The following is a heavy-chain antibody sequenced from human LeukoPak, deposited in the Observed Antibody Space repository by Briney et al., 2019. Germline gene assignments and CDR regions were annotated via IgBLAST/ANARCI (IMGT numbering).Heavy chain of an antibody. CDR2: ISGSGGST. V-gene: IGHV3-23*01. Sequence: GGSLTLSCAASGFTFSSYAMSWVRQAPGKGLEWVSAISGSGGSTYYADPEKRRFTISRNNSKNTLYLQMNSLSAEDTVVYYCAKSAMSRDPNDGFDIWGQGTMVTVSS. CDR3: AKSAMSRDPNDGFDI. J-gene: IGHJ3*02. CDR1: GFTFSSYA.